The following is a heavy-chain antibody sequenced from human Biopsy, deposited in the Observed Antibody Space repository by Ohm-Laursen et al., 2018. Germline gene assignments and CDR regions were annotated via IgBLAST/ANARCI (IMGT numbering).Heavy chain of an antibody. CDR1: GFSSSDYH. CDR3: ARDTRWSPYSMDV. CDR2: ISGGGTI. J-gene: IGHJ6*02. D-gene: IGHD4-23*01. V-gene: IGHV3-11*01. Sequence: SLRLSCSASGFSSSDYHMRWIRQAPGRGLEWVSYISGGGTIYYGDSMKGRVTISRDNAKNSLYLQMHSLRAKDTAVYYCARDTRWSPYSMDVWGQGTTVTVSS.